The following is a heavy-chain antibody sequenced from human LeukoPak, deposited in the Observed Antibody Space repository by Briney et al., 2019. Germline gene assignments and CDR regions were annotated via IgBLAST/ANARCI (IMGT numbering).Heavy chain of an antibody. Sequence: PSETLSLTCAVYGGSFSGYYWSWIRQPPGKGLEWIGEINHSGSTNYNPSLKSRVTISVDTSKNQFSLKLSSVTAADTAVYYCARARWDIVVVVAYGMDVWGQGTTVTVSS. CDR1: GGSFSGYY. CDR2: INHSGST. J-gene: IGHJ6*02. D-gene: IGHD2-15*01. CDR3: ARARWDIVVVVAYGMDV. V-gene: IGHV4-34*01.